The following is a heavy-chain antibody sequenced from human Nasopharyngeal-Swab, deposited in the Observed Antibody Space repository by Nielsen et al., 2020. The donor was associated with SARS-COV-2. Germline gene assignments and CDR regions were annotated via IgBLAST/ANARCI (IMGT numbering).Heavy chain of an antibody. D-gene: IGHD5-18*01. CDR1: GFTFSSYS. CDR2: ISSSSSTI. J-gene: IGHJ4*02. Sequence: GESLKISCAASGFTFSSYSMNWVRQAPGKGLEWVSYISSSSSTIYYADSVEGRFIISRDNSKNTVYLQIKSLGVEDAAVYYCATWMTAHFDYWGQGTLVT. CDR3: ATWMTAHFDY. V-gene: IGHV3-48*01.